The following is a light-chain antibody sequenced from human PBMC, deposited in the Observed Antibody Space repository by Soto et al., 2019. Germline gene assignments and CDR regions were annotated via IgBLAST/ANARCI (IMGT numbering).Light chain of an antibody. Sequence: EIVLTQSPGTLSLSPGERATLSCRASQSVSSSYLAWYQQKPGQAPRLLIYGASSRATGIPDRFSGSGSGTVFTLNISRLETEDFAVYYCQEYGSSPPLYTFGQGTKLEIK. CDR2: GAS. CDR1: QSVSSSY. J-gene: IGKJ2*01. V-gene: IGKV3-20*01. CDR3: QEYGSSPPLYT.